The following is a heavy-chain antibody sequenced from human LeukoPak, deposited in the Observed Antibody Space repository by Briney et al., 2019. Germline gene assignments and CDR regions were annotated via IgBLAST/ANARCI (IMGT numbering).Heavy chain of an antibody. CDR2: AYHTGSP. CDR3: ARVYHYYYYYMDV. J-gene: IGHJ6*03. V-gene: IGHV4-38-2*01. D-gene: IGHD1-14*01. CDR1: GCSITSGYY. Sequence: PSETLSLTCAVSGCSITSGYYWGWLRQPPGKGLEWIASAYHTGSPYYSPSLRSRVTISVDPSKNQCSLKLSSVTAADTAVYYCARVYHYYYYYMDVWGKGTTVTVSS.